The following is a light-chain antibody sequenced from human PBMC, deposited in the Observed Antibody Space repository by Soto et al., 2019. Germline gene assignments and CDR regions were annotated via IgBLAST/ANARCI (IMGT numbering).Light chain of an antibody. V-gene: IGKV1-5*03. Sequence: DIQMTQSPSTLSASVGDRVTITCRASQSISSWLAWYQQKPGKAPKRLLYKASSLESGVPSRFSGSGSGTEFALTISSLQTDDFATYDCQHYNRYSDTFVPGTKVYIK. CDR2: KAS. CDR1: QSISSW. CDR3: QHYNRYSDT. J-gene: IGKJ3*01.